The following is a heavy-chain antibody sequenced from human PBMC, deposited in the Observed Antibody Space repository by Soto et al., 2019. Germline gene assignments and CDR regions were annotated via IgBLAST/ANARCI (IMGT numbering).Heavy chain of an antibody. CDR1: RYTFTGYY. J-gene: IGHJ6*02. D-gene: IGHD3-10*01. V-gene: IGHV1-2*02. CDR3: ARRMIWFGTEYRGYGMDV. CDR2: INPNSGGT. Sequence: ASVKVSCKASRYTFTGYYMHWVRQAPGQGXEWMGWINPNSGGTNYAQKFQGRVTMTRDTSISTAYMELSRLRSDDTAVYYCARRMIWFGTEYRGYGMDVWGQGTTVTVSS.